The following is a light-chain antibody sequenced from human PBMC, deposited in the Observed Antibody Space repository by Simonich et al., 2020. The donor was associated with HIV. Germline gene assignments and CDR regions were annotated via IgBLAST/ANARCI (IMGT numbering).Light chain of an antibody. Sequence: QTVVTQETSSSVSPGGTVTLTCALSSGPVSTSYSPTWYHQTPGQPPRTLIYSTNTRSSGVPDRFSGSILGNKAVLTITGAQADDEGYYYCVLYMGSGISVFGGGTKLTVL. CDR2: STN. CDR1: SGPVSTSYS. J-gene: IGLJ3*02. CDR3: VLYMGSGISV. V-gene: IGLV8-61*01.